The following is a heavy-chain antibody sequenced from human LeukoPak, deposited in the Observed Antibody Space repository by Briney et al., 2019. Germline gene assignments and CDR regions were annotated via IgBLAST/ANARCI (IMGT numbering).Heavy chain of an antibody. V-gene: IGHV3-74*01. J-gene: IGHJ2*01. Sequence: PGGSLRLSSVASEFTFSNYWIHWVRHAPGKGLVWVSRIRGDGIVTNYADSVEGRFTVSRDNAKNTVHLQMNSLRDDDTAVYYCARASPADFNLWGRGTLVTVSS. CDR1: EFTFSNYW. CDR3: ARASPADFNL. CDR2: IRGDGIVT.